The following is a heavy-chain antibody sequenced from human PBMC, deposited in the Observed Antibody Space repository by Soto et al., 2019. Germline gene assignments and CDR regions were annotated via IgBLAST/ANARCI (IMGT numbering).Heavy chain of an antibody. CDR3: AREDGIEGATSAFVY. Sequence: EVQLVESGGGLVKPGGSLRLSCAASGFTFSTYNMNWVRQAPGKGLEWVSSINGRGNYIYYEDSVKGRFTISRDNAKKALYLQMNRLRAEDTAVYYCAREDGIEGATSAFVYWGQGTLVTVSS. CDR1: GFTFSTYN. CDR2: INGRGNYI. J-gene: IGHJ4*02. D-gene: IGHD1-26*01. V-gene: IGHV3-21*01.